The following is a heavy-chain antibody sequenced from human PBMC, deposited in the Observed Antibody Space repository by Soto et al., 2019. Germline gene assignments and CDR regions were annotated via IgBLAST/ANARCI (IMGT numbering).Heavy chain of an antibody. Sequence: SETLSLTGTVSGGSISSYYWSWIRQPAGNGLEWIGRIYTSGITNYNPSLKSRVTMSVDTSKNQFSLKLSSVTAADTAVYYCARERPSIFWSGKSDYWGKGTLVTVSS. CDR1: GGSISSYY. V-gene: IGHV4-4*07. CDR3: ARERPSIFWSGKSDY. CDR2: IYTSGIT. D-gene: IGHD3-3*01. J-gene: IGHJ4*02.